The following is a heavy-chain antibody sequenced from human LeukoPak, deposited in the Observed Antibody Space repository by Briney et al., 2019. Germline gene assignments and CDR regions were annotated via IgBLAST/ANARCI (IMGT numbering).Heavy chain of an antibody. D-gene: IGHD3-3*01. CDR1: GGSISSYY. Sequence: PSETLSLTCTVSGGSISSYYWSWIRQPPGKGLEWIGYIYYGGSTNYNPSLKSRVTISVDTSKNQFSLKLSSVTAADTAVYYCARGFSNWFDPWGQGTLVTVSS. V-gene: IGHV4-59*01. CDR3: ARGFSNWFDP. J-gene: IGHJ5*02. CDR2: IYYGGST.